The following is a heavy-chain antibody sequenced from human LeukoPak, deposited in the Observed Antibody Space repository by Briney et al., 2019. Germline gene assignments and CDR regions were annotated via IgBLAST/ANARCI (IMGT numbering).Heavy chain of an antibody. CDR2: INSDGGST. D-gene: IGHD1-26*01. CDR3: ARAQVGATPPYVDY. Sequence: GGSPRLSCAASGFTFTSYWMHWVRQAPEKGLVWVSRINSDGGSTNYADSVKGRFTISRDNAKNTLFLQMNSLRAEDTAVYYCARAQVGATPPYVDYWGQGTLVTVSS. CDR1: GFTFTSYW. J-gene: IGHJ4*02. V-gene: IGHV3-74*01.